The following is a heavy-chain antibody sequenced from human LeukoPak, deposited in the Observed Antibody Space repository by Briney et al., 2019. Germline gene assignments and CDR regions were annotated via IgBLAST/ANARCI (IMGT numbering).Heavy chain of an antibody. D-gene: IGHD3-16*01. CDR3: ARSYDYDDAFDI. V-gene: IGHV4-61*02. CDR2: IYTSGST. CDR1: GGSISSGSYY. Sequence: SETLSLTCTVSGGSISSGSYYWSWIRQPAGKGLEWIGRIYTSGSTNYNPSLKSRVTISVDTSKNQFSLKLSSVPAADTAVYFCARSYDYDDAFDIWGQGTMVTVSS. J-gene: IGHJ3*02.